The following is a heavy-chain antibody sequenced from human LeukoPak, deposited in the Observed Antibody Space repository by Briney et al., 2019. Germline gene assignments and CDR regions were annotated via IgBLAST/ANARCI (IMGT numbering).Heavy chain of an antibody. CDR3: ARGHHGMDV. J-gene: IGHJ6*02. V-gene: IGHV3-7*03. CDR1: GFTFSNYW. CDR2: INRDEGER. Sequence: GGSLRLSCAASGFTFSNYWMNWVCQAPGKGPEWVAYINRDEGERSYVDSVKGRFSISRDNARNSLYLQMNSLRADDTAVYYCARGHHGMDVWGQGATVTVSS.